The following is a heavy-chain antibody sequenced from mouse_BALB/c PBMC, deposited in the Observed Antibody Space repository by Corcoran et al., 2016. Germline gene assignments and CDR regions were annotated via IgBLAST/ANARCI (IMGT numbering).Heavy chain of an antibody. D-gene: IGHD1-1*01. CDR2: INPRSGGT. CDR3: ARLGITTVDC. V-gene: IGHV1-18*01. J-gene: IGHJ2*01. Sequence: EVLLQQSGPELVKPGASVKIPCKASGYRFTDYNMDWVRQSHGKSLEWIGDINPRSGGTLSNQTVKGKATLTVDKSSSTAYMKLHSLTSEVTAVYYCARLGITTVDCWGQGTMVTVSS. CDR1: GYRFTDYN.